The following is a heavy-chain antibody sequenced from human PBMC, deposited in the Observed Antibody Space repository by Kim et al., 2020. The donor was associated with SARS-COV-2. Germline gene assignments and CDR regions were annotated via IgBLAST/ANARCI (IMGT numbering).Heavy chain of an antibody. V-gene: IGHV3-30*04. Sequence: GGSLRLSCAASGFTFSSYAMHWVRQAPGKGLEWVAVISYDGSNKYYADSVKGRFTISRDNSKNTLYLQMNSLRAEDTAVYYCASSGRYSSGWWFSAFDIWGQGTMVTVSS. CDR3: ASSGRYSSGWWFSAFDI. J-gene: IGHJ3*02. D-gene: IGHD6-19*01. CDR1: GFTFSSYA. CDR2: ISYDGSNK.